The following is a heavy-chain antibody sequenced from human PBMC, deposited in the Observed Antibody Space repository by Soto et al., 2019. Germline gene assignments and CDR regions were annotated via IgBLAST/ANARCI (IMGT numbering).Heavy chain of an antibody. CDR2: IFSSDDK. CDR3: AIIKDCSRTDCYLASFDP. J-gene: IGHJ5*02. CDR1: GLLLSNGKLG. Sequence: QVTLKESGHVLVKPKETLKLTCTVSGLLLSNGKLGGSWIRQPPGKALERLEHIFSSDDKSYSTSLRIRLSISKDTSSSQGVLTMTNLYTKDSATYYCAIIKDCSRTDCYLASFDPWGQGTLVTVSS. V-gene: IGHV2-26*01. D-gene: IGHD2-2*01.